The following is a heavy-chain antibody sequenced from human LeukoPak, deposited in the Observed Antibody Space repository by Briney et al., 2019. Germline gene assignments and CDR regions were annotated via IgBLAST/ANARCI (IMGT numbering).Heavy chain of an antibody. J-gene: IGHJ4*02. CDR1: GFSFSSYT. CDR2: LSGSGITT. D-gene: IGHD6-19*01. V-gene: IGHV3-23*01. CDR3: AKGEYSSGWSSLDY. Sequence: GGSLRLSCAASGFSFSSYTMSWVRQAPGKGLEWVSGLSGSGITTYYADSVKGRFTISRDNSKNTLYLQMNSLRAEDTAVYYCAKGEYSSGWSSLDYWGQGTLVTVSS.